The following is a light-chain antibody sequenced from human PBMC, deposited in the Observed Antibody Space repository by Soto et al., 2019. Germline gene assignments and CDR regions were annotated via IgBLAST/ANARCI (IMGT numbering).Light chain of an antibody. Sequence: QSALTQPASVSGSPGQSIIISCAGTSSDVGGHDSVSWYQLHPGKAPQLIIYDVSNRPSGISDRFSGSKSGNTASLTISGLQAEDEAVYYCSSYTSIFTLGVFGGGTKLTVL. CDR3: SSYTSIFTLGV. CDR2: DVS. V-gene: IGLV2-14*01. J-gene: IGLJ3*02. CDR1: SSDVGGHDS.